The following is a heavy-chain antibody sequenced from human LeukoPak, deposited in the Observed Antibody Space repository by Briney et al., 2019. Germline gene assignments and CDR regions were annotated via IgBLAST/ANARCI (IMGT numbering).Heavy chain of an antibody. CDR2: IYYSGST. J-gene: IGHJ4*02. V-gene: IGHV4-39*01. Sequence: SETLSLTCTVSGGSISSSSYYWGWIRQPPGKGLEWIGSIYYSGSTYYNPSLKRRVTISVDTSKNQFSLKLSSVTAADTAVYYCASSFYSGWYYVYWGQGTLVTVSS. CDR3: ASSFYSGWYYVY. D-gene: IGHD6-19*01. CDR1: GGSISSSSYY.